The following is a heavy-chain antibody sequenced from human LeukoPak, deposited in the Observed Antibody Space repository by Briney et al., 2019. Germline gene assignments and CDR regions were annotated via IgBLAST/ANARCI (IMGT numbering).Heavy chain of an antibody. Sequence: GGSLRLSCAASGFTVSSNYMSWVRQAPGKGLEWVSVIYSGGITYYADSVKGRFTISRDNSKNTLYLQMNSLRAEDTAVYYCAKAGPYCSGGSCFPGATWGQGTLVTVSS. CDR1: GFTVSSNY. CDR2: IYSGGIT. D-gene: IGHD2-15*01. V-gene: IGHV3-53*05. J-gene: IGHJ5*02. CDR3: AKAGPYCSGGSCFPGAT.